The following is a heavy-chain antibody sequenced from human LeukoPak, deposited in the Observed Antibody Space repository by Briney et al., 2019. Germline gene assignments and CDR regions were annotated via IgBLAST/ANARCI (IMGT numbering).Heavy chain of an antibody. CDR1: GFRFDNAW. CDR3: TTYSKVTTSGFDY. CDR2: IKDKLAGGTR. V-gene: IGHV3-15*01. J-gene: IGHJ4*02. D-gene: IGHD4-17*01. Sequence: GGSLRLSCAASGFRFDNAWMSWARQAPGKGLEWLGRIKDKLAGGTRDYAAPVKGRFFISRDDSKSTLYLQMNSLKLEDSAVYYCTTYSKVTTSGFDYWGPGSLVTVSS.